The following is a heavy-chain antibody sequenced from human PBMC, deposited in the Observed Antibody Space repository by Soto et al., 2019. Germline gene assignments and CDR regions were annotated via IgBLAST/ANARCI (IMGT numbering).Heavy chain of an antibody. CDR1: GFTFSDYY. J-gene: IGHJ6*02. Sequence: GGSLRLSCAASGFTFSDYYMSWIRQAPGKGLDWVAYISSSSRTTKYGDSVKGRFTISRDNAKNSLFLQMSSLRGEDTAVYYCARDVYRYSSSSPEDVWGQGTTVTVSS. D-gene: IGHD6-6*01. V-gene: IGHV3-11*06. CDR2: ISSSSRTT. CDR3: ARDVYRYSSSSPEDV.